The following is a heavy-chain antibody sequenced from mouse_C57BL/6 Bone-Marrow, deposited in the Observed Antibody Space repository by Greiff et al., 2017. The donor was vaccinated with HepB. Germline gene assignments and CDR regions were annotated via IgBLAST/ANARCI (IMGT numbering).Heavy chain of an antibody. Sequence: EVKVVESGGGLVKPGGSLKLSCAASGFTFSDYGMHWVRQAPEKGLEWVAYISSGSSTIYYADTVKGRFTISRDNAKNTLFLQMTSLRSEDTAMYYCARPYYYGSKDYFDYWGQGTTLTVSS. CDR2: ISSGSSTI. CDR3: ARPYYYGSKDYFDY. J-gene: IGHJ2*01. V-gene: IGHV5-17*01. D-gene: IGHD1-1*01. CDR1: GFTFSDYG.